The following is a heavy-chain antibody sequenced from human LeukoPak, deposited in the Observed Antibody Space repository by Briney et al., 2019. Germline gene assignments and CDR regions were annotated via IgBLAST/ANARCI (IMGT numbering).Heavy chain of an antibody. D-gene: IGHD6-13*01. CDR1: GASISSHH. CDR3: ARAGGIPTLVLDLDY. CDR2: IRYSGST. V-gene: IGHV4-59*11. J-gene: IGHJ4*02. Sequence: PSETLSLTCTVSGASISSHHWSWIRQPPGKGLEWIGYIRYSGSTSYNPSLKSRVTISIDTSKNQLSLTLNSVTSADTAVYYCARAGGIPTLVLDLDYWGQGTLVTVSS.